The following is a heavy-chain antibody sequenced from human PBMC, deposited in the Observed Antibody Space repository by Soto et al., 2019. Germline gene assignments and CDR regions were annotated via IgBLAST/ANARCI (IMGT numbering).Heavy chain of an antibody. D-gene: IGHD3-16*01. V-gene: IGHV3-23*01. J-gene: IGHJ3*02. Sequence: GGSLRLSCTASGVTFISYAMSWVRQAPGKGLEWVSAISGSGGSTYYADSVKGRFTISRDNSKNTLYLQMNSLRAEDTAVYYCAKVNYDYIWGSIWGQGTMVTVSS. CDR2: ISGSGGST. CDR3: AKVNYDYIWGSI. CDR1: GVTFISYA.